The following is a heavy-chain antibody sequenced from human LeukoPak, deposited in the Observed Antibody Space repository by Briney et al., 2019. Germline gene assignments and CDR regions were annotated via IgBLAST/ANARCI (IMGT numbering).Heavy chain of an antibody. J-gene: IGHJ3*02. CDR1: GFTFSPYT. Sequence: GGSLRLPCAASGFTFSPYTMNWVRQAPGKGLEWVSSISSSSTYKYYADSVKGRFTISRDNAKNSLYLQMNSLRAEDTAVYYCARPTTVTTIAADAFDIWGQGTMVTVPS. D-gene: IGHD4-17*01. V-gene: IGHV3-21*01. CDR2: ISSSSTYK. CDR3: ARPTTVTTIAADAFDI.